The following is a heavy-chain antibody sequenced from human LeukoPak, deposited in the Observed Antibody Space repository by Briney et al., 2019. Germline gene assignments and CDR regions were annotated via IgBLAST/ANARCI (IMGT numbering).Heavy chain of an antibody. Sequence: SETLSLTCAVYGGSFSGYYWSWIRQPPGKGLEWIGEINHSGSTNYNPSLKSRVTVSVDTSKNQFSLKLSSVTAADTAVYYCARKGGGWLQHHPLDYWGQGTLVTVSS. J-gene: IGHJ4*02. D-gene: IGHD5-24*01. CDR2: INHSGST. V-gene: IGHV4-34*01. CDR3: ARKGGGWLQHHPLDY. CDR1: GGSFSGYY.